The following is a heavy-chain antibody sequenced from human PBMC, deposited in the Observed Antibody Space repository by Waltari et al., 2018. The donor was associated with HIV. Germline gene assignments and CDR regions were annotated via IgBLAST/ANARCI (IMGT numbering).Heavy chain of an antibody. J-gene: IGHJ3*02. CDR1: GGSISSSY. D-gene: IGHD6-13*01. Sequence: QVQLQESGPGLVKPSETLSLTCTVSGGSISSSYWSWIRQPPGKGLEWIWYIYYSGSTNYNPSLKSRVTISVDTSKNQFSLKLSSVTAADTAVYYCARDGPYGSSWYTRGAFDIWGQGTMVTVSS. CDR2: IYYSGST. CDR3: ARDGPYGSSWYTRGAFDI. V-gene: IGHV4-59*01.